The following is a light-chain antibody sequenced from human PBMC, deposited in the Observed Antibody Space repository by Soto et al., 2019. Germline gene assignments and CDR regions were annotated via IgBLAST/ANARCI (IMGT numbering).Light chain of an antibody. J-gene: IGKJ4*01. CDR2: AAS. CDR3: QQSYSTRLT. V-gene: IGKV1-39*01. CDR1: QSISSY. Sequence: DIQMTQSPSSLSASVGDRVTITCRASQSISSYLNWYQQKPGKAPKLLIYAASSLQSGVPSRFSGSGAGTEFTLHISSLQPEDFATYYCQQSYSTRLTFGGGTKVEIK.